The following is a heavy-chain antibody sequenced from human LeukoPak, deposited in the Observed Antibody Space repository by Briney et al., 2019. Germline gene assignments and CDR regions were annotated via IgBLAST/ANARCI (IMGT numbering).Heavy chain of an antibody. CDR3: ARRPGYSSSWLPFDY. Sequence: SETLSLTCAVYGGSFSGYYWSWIRQPPGKGLEWIGEINHSGGTNYNPSLKSRVTISVDTSKNQFSLKLSSVTAADTAVYHCARRPGYSSSWLPFDYWGQGTLVTVSS. J-gene: IGHJ4*02. D-gene: IGHD6-13*01. CDR1: GGSFSGYY. V-gene: IGHV4-34*01. CDR2: INHSGGT.